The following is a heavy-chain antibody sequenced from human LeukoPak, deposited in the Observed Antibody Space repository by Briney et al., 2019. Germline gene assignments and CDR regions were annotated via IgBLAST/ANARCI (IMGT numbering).Heavy chain of an antibody. V-gene: IGHV1-18*01. CDR3: ARAGMVRGVNYYYYMDV. J-gene: IGHJ6*03. CDR1: GYTFTSYG. Sequence: ASVKVSCKASGYTFTSYGISWVRQAPGQGLEWMGWISAYNGNTNYAQKLQGRVTMTTDTSTSTAYMELRSLRSDDTAVYYCARAGMVRGVNYYYYMDVWGKGTTVTISS. CDR2: ISAYNGNT. D-gene: IGHD3-10*01.